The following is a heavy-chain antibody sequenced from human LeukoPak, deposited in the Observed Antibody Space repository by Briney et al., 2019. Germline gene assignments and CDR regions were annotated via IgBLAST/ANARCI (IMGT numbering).Heavy chain of an antibody. CDR1: GGSFSGYY. CDR3: AREATIAAAGTHYYYYMDV. V-gene: IGHV4-34*01. Sequence: SETLSLTCAVYGGSFSGYYWSWIRQPPGKGLEWIGEINQSGSTNYNPSLKSRVTISVDTSKNQFSLKLSSVTAADTAVYYCAREATIAAAGTHYYYYMDVWGKGSQASVSS. D-gene: IGHD6-13*01. CDR2: INQSGST. J-gene: IGHJ6*03.